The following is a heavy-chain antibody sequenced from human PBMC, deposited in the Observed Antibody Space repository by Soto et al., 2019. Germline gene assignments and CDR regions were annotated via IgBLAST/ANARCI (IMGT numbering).Heavy chain of an antibody. CDR3: GKRLRNWGACDL. CDR1: GFILNNYA. CDR2: IGGTDGYSDGVP. J-gene: IGHJ3*01. D-gene: IGHD7-27*01. V-gene: IGHV3-23*01. Sequence: EVQLLESGGDLVQPGGSLRLSCVASGFILNNYAMSWVRQAPGKGLEWVSTIGGTDGYSDGVPWYEDSVKGRFTIPRDRSGKTLILHTDNLSAEDSALYYCGKRLRNWGACDLWSQGKTVVVSS.